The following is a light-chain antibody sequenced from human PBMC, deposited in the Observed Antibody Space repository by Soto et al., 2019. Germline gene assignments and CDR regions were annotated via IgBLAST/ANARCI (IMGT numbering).Light chain of an antibody. CDR1: QSVSNY. J-gene: IGKJ4*01. CDR3: QQGSTYPT. Sequence: IQMTQSPSSLSASVGDKVTITCRAGQSVSNYVNWYQHKPGKPPNLLIYVASSLQSGVPSRFSGSGSGTDFTLTISSLKPEDVATYYCQQGSTYPTFGGGTKVAIK. CDR2: VAS. V-gene: IGKV1-39*01.